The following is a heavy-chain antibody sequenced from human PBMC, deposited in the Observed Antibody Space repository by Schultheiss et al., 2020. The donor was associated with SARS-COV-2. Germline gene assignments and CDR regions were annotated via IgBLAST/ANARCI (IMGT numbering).Heavy chain of an antibody. CDR1: GFTFSNAW. J-gene: IGHJ4*02. CDR2: IKSKTDGGTT. Sequence: GESLKISCAASGFTFSNAWMSWVRQAPGKGLEWVGRIKSKTDGGTTDYAAPVKGRFTISRDDSKNTLYLQMNSLKTEDTAVYYCAKDQHYDFWSGYYVGGDCGQGTLVTVSS. V-gene: IGHV3-15*01. D-gene: IGHD3-3*01. CDR3: AKDQHYDFWSGYYVGGD.